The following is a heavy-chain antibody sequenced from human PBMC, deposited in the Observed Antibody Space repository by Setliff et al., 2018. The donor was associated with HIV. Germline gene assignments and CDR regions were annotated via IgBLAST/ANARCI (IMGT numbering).Heavy chain of an antibody. Sequence: GASVKVSCKASGYTFTSYAMHWVRQAPGQRLEWMGWINAGNGNTKYSQKFQGRLTMTRDTSTNTVYMELSSLRSEDTAVYYCAKDITGPAINSGRIKNWFDPWGEGTLVTVSS. CDR3: AKDITGPAINSGRIKNWFDP. D-gene: IGHD6-19*01. J-gene: IGHJ5*02. CDR2: INAGNGNT. CDR1: GYTFTSYA. V-gene: IGHV1-3*01.